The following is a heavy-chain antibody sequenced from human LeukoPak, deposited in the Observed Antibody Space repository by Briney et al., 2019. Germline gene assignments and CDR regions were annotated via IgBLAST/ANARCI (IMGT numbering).Heavy chain of an antibody. D-gene: IGHD5-12*01. CDR2: ISSSGGST. Sequence: GGSLRLSCAASGFTFSSHAMSWVRQAPGKGLERVSGISSSGGSTYYADSVKGRFTISRDNSKNTLYLQMNSLRGEDTAVYYCAKGAATMGDCWGQGILVTVS. CDR1: GFTFSSHA. CDR3: AKGAATMGDC. J-gene: IGHJ4*02. V-gene: IGHV3-23*01.